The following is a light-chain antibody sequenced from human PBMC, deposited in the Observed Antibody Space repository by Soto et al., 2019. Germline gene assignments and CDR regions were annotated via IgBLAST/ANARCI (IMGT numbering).Light chain of an antibody. J-gene: IGKJ1*01. V-gene: IGKV3-15*01. Sequence: DIVVTQSPATLSVSPGARATLSCGASQRFSSNLAWYQQKRDQAPRILIYGASTRDTGIPARFSGSGSGTEFTLTISRLEPEDLAVYYCQQRSNWPRTFGQGTKVDIK. CDR3: QQRSNWPRT. CDR1: QRFSSN. CDR2: GAS.